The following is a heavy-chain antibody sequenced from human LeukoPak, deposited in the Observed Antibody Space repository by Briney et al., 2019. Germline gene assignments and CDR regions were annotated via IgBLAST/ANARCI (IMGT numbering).Heavy chain of an antibody. D-gene: IGHD6-6*01. V-gene: IGHV1-18*01. CDR3: AKDRWRDGSSSFDN. J-gene: IGHJ4*02. CDR1: GYTFSSYS. Sequence: ASVKVSCTAPGYTFSSYSINWVRQAPGPGLEWMGWISTYNGNTNYSQKLQGRVTMTTDTSTSTAYMELRSLRSDDTAVYYCAKDRWRDGSSSFDNWGQGTLVTVSS. CDR2: ISTYNGNT.